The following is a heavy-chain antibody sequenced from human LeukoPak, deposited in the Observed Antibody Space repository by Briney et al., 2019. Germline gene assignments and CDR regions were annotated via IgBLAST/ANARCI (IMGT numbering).Heavy chain of an antibody. J-gene: IGHJ4*02. CDR1: GFTFSSYS. CDR3: ARLSSSGWYEDY. V-gene: IGHV3-21*01. CDR2: ISSSSSYI. Sequence: PGGSLRLSCAASGFTFSSYSMNWVRQAPGKGLEWVSSISSSSSYIYYADSVKGRFTISRDNAKNSLYVQINSLRAEDTAVYYCARLSSSGWYEDYWGQGTLVTVSS. D-gene: IGHD6-19*01.